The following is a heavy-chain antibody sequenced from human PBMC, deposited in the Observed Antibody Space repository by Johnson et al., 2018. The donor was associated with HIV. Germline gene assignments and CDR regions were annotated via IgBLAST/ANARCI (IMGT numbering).Heavy chain of an antibody. D-gene: IGHD2-15*01. CDR1: GFTFSSYA. CDR3: ARDPFTPAGSDAFDI. CDR2: ISSSGSTI. J-gene: IGHJ3*02. V-gene: IGHV3-48*04. Sequence: MQLVESGGGLVQPGGSLRLSCAASGFTFSSYAMSWVRQSPGKGLEWVSYISSSGSTIYYADSVKGRFTISRDNAKNSLYLQMNSLRAEDTAVYYCARDPFTPAGSDAFDIWGQGTMVTVSS.